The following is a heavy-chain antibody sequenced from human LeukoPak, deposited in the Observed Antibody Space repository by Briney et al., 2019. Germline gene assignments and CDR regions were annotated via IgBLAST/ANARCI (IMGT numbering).Heavy chain of an antibody. Sequence: SGPTLVQRPPTLTLTCTFSGFSLRTRGVGVGWIRQPPGKALEWLALIYWDDDKRYSPSLKSRLTITKDTSKHQVGLTMTNMDPVDTATYCCAHRPRGYDSSGSIFDYWGQGTLVTVAS. CDR3: AHRPRGYDSSGSIFDY. D-gene: IGHD3-22*01. V-gene: IGHV2-5*02. CDR2: IYWDDDK. J-gene: IGHJ4*02. CDR1: GFSLRTRGVG.